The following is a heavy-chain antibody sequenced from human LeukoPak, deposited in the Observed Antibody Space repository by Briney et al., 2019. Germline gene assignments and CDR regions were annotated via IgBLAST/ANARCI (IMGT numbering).Heavy chain of an antibody. CDR3: ARARDMDYAWFDP. D-gene: IGHD4-17*01. V-gene: IGHV4-39*07. Sequence: PETLSLTCTVSGGSISSSSYYWGWIRQPPGKGLEWIGSIYYSGSTYYNPSLKSRVTISVDTSKNQFSLKLSSVTAADTAVYYCARARDMDYAWFDPWGQGTLVTVSS. CDR1: GGSISSSSYY. CDR2: IYYSGST. J-gene: IGHJ5*02.